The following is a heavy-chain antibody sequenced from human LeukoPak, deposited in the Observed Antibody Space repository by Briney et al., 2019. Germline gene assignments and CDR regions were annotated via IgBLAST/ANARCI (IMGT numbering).Heavy chain of an antibody. V-gene: IGHV4-39*07. CDR1: GGSISSSSYY. Sequence: PSETLSLTCTVSGGSISSSSYYWGWLRQPPGKGLEWIGSIYYSGSTNYNPSLKSRVTISVDTSKNQFSLKLSSVTAADTAVYYCARAYYYDSSGYYWGQGTLGTVS. J-gene: IGHJ4*02. CDR2: IYYSGST. CDR3: ARAYYYDSSGYY. D-gene: IGHD3-22*01.